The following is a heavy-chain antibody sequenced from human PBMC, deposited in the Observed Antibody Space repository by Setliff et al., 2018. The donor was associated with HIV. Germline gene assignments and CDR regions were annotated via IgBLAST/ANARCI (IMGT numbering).Heavy chain of an antibody. CDR2: IYYNGNT. V-gene: IGHV4-39*07. D-gene: IGHD3-3*01. Sequence: SETLSLTCSVSGASISSNSYYWGWIRQPPGKGLEWVGSIYYNGNTFYNQSLQSRVTISLDTSKNQFSLELRSVTAADTAVYYCASLTTDRFLEWLFVYWGQGTLVTVSS. CDR3: ASLTTDRFLEWLFVY. CDR1: GASISSNSYY. J-gene: IGHJ4*02.